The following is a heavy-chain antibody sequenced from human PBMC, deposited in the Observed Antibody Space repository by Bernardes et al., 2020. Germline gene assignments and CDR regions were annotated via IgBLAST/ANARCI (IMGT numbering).Heavy chain of an antibody. D-gene: IGHD3-22*01. J-gene: IGHJ3*02. CDR3: ARAYYYDSSGYYLLADAFDI. CDR1: GGSISSSNW. V-gene: IGHV4-4*02. CDR2: IYHSGST. Sequence: SETLSLTCAVSGGSISSSNWWSWVRQPPGTGLEWIGEIYHSGSTNYNPSLKSRVTISVDKSKNQFSLKLSSVTAADTAVYYCARAYYYDSSGYYLLADAFDIWGQGTMVTVSS.